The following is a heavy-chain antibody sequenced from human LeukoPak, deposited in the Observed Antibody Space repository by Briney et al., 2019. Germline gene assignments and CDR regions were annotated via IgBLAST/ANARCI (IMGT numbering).Heavy chain of an antibody. Sequence: SETLSLTCTVSGGSISSSSYYWGWIRQPPGKGLEWIGSIYYSGSTYCNPSLKSRVTISVDTSKNQFSLKLSSVTAADTAVYYCATYYYDSSGPGDWGQGTLVTVSS. V-gene: IGHV4-39*01. J-gene: IGHJ4*02. D-gene: IGHD3-22*01. CDR2: IYYSGST. CDR1: GGSISSSSYY. CDR3: ATYYYDSSGPGD.